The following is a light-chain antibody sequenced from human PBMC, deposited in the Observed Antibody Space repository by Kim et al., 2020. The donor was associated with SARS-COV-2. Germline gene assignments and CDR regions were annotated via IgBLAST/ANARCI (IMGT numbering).Light chain of an antibody. CDR1: IINIGSHP. CDR2: TDD. J-gene: IGLJ2*01. Sequence: GQGFTISCSGGIINIGSHPVNWYQQFPQTTPKLLLHTDDQRPSGVPDRFSGSKSGTSASLAISGLQSADEADYYCAAWDDSLNGLVFGGGTQLTVL. V-gene: IGLV1-44*01. CDR3: AAWDDSLNGLV.